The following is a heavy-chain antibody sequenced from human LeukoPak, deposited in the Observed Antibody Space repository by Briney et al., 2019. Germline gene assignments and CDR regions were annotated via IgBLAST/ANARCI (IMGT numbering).Heavy chain of an antibody. V-gene: IGHV3-43*02. CDR3: AKDGGACSSTSCYGPYYYGMDV. CDR2: ISGDGGST. J-gene: IGHJ6*02. D-gene: IGHD2-2*01. Sequence: GGSLRLACAASGFTFDDYAMHWVRQAPGKGLEWVSLISGDGGSTYYADSVKGRFTISRDNSKNSLYLQMNSLRTEDTALYYCAKDGGACSSTSCYGPYYYGMDVWGQGTTVTVSS. CDR1: GFTFDDYA.